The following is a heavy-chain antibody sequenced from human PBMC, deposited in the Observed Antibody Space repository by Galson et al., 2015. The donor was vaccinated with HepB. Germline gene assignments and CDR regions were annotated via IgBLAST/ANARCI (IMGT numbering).Heavy chain of an antibody. CDR2: INTNTGNP. Sequence: SVKVSCKASGYTFTTYTMNWVRQAPGQGLEWMGRINTNTGNPTYAQGFTGRYAFSLDTSVRTAYLQISSLRAEDTAVYYCARSHAVSDAFHIWGQGTTVTVSS. V-gene: IGHV7-4-1*02. CDR3: ARSHAVSDAFHI. CDR1: GYTFTTYT. D-gene: IGHD2-8*01. J-gene: IGHJ3*02.